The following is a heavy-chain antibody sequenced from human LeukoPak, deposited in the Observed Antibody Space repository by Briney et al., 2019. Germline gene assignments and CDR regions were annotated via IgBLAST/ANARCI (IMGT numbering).Heavy chain of an antibody. CDR3: ARDRGPYYYGSGSYYYFDY. J-gene: IGHJ4*02. V-gene: IGHV1-69*13. CDR2: IIPIFDTA. CDR1: RGTFGTYA. Sequence: ASVKVSCKASRGTFGTYAISWVRQAPGQGLEWMGGIIPIFDTAKYAQKFQGRLTITADESTSTAYMELSSLRSEDTAVYYCARDRGPYYYGSGSYYYFDYWGQGTLVTVSS. D-gene: IGHD3-10*01.